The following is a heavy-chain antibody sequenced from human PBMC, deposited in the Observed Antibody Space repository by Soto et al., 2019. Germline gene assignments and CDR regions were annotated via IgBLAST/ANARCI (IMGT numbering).Heavy chain of an antibody. V-gene: IGHV4-59*08. Sequence: SDTLSLTGTGSGGAISSYYWSWIRQPPGKGLEWIGYIYYSGSTNYNPSLKSRVTISVDTSKNQFSLKLSSVTAADTAVYYCARLFPIHEDYGDYYDAFDIWGQGTLVTVSS. CDR3: ARLFPIHEDYGDYYDAFDI. D-gene: IGHD4-17*01. CDR1: GGAISSYY. J-gene: IGHJ3*02. CDR2: IYYSGST.